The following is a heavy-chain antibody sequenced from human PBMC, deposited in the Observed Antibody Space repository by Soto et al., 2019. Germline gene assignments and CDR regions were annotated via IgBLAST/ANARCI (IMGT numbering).Heavy chain of an antibody. CDR1: GYSFTSYW. V-gene: IGHV5-51*01. CDR2: IYPGDSDT. J-gene: IGHJ4*02. CDR3: ARGSITMVRGDPRSPYYFDY. Sequence: PGESLKISCKGSGYSFTSYWIGWVRQMPGKGLEWMGIIYPGDSDTRYSPSFQGQVTISADKSISTAYLQWSSLKASDTAMYYCARGSITMVRGDPRSPYYFDYWGQGTLVTVSS. D-gene: IGHD3-10*01.